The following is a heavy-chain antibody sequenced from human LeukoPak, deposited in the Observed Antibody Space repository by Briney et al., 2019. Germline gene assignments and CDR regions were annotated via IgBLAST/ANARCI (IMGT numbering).Heavy chain of an antibody. J-gene: IGHJ2*01. CDR3: ARGRDGYNFGYFDL. V-gene: IGHV1-8*03. CDR1: GYTFTSYD. Sequence: ASVKVSCKASGYTFTSYDINWVRQATGQGLEWMGWMTPNSGYTGYAQKFQGRVTITRNTSITTAYMELSSLRFEDTAVYYCARGRDGYNFGYFDLWGRGTLVTLSS. D-gene: IGHD5-24*01. CDR2: MTPNSGYT.